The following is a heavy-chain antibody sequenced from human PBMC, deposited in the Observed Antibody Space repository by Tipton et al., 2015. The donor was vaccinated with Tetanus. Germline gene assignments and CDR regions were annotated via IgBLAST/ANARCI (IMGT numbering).Heavy chain of an antibody. D-gene: IGHD1-1*01. CDR3: STKRGGYTGFDL. V-gene: IGHV1-18*01. CDR1: GYTFSNYG. J-gene: IGHJ4*02. Sequence: QSGPEVKKPGASVMVSCKASGYTFSNYGVSWVRQAPGHGLEWVGWTSVYDGNKKYAENFQHRVTLTTDTSTDTAYMELRTLRSNDTAIYYCSTKRGGYTGFDLWGQGTLVTVSS. CDR2: TSVYDGNK.